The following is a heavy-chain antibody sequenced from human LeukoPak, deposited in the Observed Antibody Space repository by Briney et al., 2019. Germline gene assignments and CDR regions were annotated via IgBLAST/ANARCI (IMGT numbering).Heavy chain of an antibody. CDR2: IYTSGST. V-gene: IGHV4-61*02. D-gene: IGHD3-22*01. Sequence: SQTLSLTCTVSGGSISSGSYYWSWIRQPAGKGLEWIGRIYTSGSTNYNPSLKSRVTISVDTSKNQFSLKLSSVTAADTAVYYCARATYYYDSSGYYSGHYFDYWGQGTLVTVSS. CDR1: GGSISSGSYY. J-gene: IGHJ4*02. CDR3: ARATYYYDSSGYYSGHYFDY.